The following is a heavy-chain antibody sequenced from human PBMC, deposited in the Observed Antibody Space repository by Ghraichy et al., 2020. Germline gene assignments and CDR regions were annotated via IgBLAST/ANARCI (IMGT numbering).Heavy chain of an antibody. CDR2: THISGNT. CDR1: GDSITTYD. D-gene: IGHD3-16*01. Sequence: SQTLSLTCTVSGDSITTYDWNWIRQPAGKGLEWIGRTHISGNTNYNPSLKSRVTMSLDRSKNELSLRLSSVTAADTAVYYCARSRYYYQSNTYRDYWGQGTLVTVAT. J-gene: IGHJ4*02. CDR3: ARSRYYYQSNTYRDY. V-gene: IGHV4-4*07.